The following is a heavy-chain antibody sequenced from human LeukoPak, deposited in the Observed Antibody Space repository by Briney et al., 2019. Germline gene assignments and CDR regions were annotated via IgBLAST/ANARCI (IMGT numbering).Heavy chain of an antibody. D-gene: IGHD5-18*01. CDR3: ASLAYSYGYRGVFDY. Sequence: SETLSLTCAVYGTSFSGYYWGWIRQPPGKGLEWIGSIYHSGSTYYNPSLKSRVTISVDTSKNQLSLKLSSVTAADTAVYYCASLAYSYGYRGVFDYWGQGTLVTVSS. J-gene: IGHJ4*02. CDR2: IYHSGST. V-gene: IGHV4-38-2*01. CDR1: GTSFSGYY.